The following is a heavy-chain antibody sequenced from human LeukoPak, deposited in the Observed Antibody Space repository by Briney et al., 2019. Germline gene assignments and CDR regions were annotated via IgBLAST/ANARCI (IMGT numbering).Heavy chain of an antibody. V-gene: IGHV1-24*01. CDR3: ATAATVAQSGWFDP. D-gene: IGHD4-17*01. Sequence: ASVKVSCKASGYTFTGYYMHWVRQAPGKGLEWMGGFDPEDGETIYAQKFQGRVTMTEDTSTDTAYMELSSLRSEDTAVYYCATAATVAQSGWFDPWGQGTLVTVSS. J-gene: IGHJ5*02. CDR1: GYTFTGYY. CDR2: FDPEDGET.